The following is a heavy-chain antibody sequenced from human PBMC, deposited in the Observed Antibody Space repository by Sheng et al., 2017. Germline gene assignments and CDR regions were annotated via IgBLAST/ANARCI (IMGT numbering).Heavy chain of an antibody. J-gene: IGHJ6*03. D-gene: IGHD2-8*01. CDR1: GYTFTAYG. V-gene: IGHV1-18*03. CDR3: AKWTTNDYFYYMDV. CDR2: IISSLPLT. Sequence: QVQLEHSGAEAKKPGASVKVSCKASGYTFTAYGINWVRQAPGQGLEWMGGIISSLPLTFYAQQFQDRLTISADKPSATAYMELRSLTSADMAIYYCAKWTTNDYFYYMDVWGQGTTVTVSS.